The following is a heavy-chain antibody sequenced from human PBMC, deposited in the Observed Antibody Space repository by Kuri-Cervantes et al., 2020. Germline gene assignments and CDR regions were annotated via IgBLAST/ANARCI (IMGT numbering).Heavy chain of an antibody. Sequence: SQTLSLTCAVSGYSISSGYYWGWVRQPPGKGLEWIGTIYYSGSTYYHPSLKSRVTISVDTSKNQFSLKLRSVTAADTAVYYCARTAITMIVLSVYDAFDIWGQGTMVTVSS. J-gene: IGHJ3*02. CDR2: IYYSGST. V-gene: IGHV4-38-2*01. CDR1: GYSISSGYY. D-gene: IGHD3-22*01. CDR3: ARTAITMIVLSVYDAFDI.